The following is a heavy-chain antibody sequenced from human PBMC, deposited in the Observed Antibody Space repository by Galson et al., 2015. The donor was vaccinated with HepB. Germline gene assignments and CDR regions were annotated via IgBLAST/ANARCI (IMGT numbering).Heavy chain of an antibody. V-gene: IGHV3-23*01. CDR3: ATRPYVQWLKSLF. CDR2: IRGSGDGT. D-gene: IGHD6-19*01. J-gene: IGHJ4*02. Sequence: SLRLSCAVSGFDVSRYTMTCVRQAPGKGLEWVSGIRGSGDGTYYADSVKGRFTISRDTSKSRLYLQMNGLRDDDTAVYYCATRPYVQWLKSLFWGQGTLVTVSS. CDR1: GFDVSRYT.